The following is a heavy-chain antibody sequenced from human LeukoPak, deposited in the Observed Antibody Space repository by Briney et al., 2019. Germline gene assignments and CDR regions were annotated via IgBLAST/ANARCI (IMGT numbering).Heavy chain of an antibody. CDR2: IIPILGIA. CDR3: AREAGLDIVVVPAASFDY. Sequence: SVKVSCKASGGTFSSYTISWVRRAPGQGLEWMGRIIPILGIANYAQKFQGRVTITADKSTSTAYMELSSLRSEDTAVYYCAREAGLDIVVVPAASFDYWGQGTLDTVSS. D-gene: IGHD2-2*03. CDR1: GGTFSSYT. V-gene: IGHV1-69*04. J-gene: IGHJ4*02.